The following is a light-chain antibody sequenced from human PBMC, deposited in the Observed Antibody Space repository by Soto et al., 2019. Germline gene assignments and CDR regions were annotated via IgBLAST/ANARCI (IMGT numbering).Light chain of an antibody. CDR3: QQRSDWPSIS. CDR2: DAY. CDR1: QSFRGL. Sequence: EVVLTQSPVTLSVSPGERATLSCRASQSFRGLLAWYQQKPGQAPRLLIYDAYNRATGIPPRFSGSGSGTDFTLTISSLESEDSAVYYCQQRSDWPSISFGQGTRLEIK. V-gene: IGKV3-11*01. J-gene: IGKJ5*01.